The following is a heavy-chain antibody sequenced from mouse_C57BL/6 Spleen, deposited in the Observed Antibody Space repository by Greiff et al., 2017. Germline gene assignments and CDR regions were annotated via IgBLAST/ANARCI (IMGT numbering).Heavy chain of an antibody. CDR3: ARHVGNYAMDY. V-gene: IGHV5-9*01. J-gene: IGHJ4*01. Sequence: EVKLMESGGGLVKPGGSLKLSCAASGFTFSSYTMSWVRQTPEKRLEWVATISGGGGNTYYPDSVKGRFTISRDNAKNTLYLQMSSLRSEDTALDYCARHVGNYAMDYWGQGTSVTVSS. CDR2: ISGGGGNT. CDR1: GFTFSSYT. D-gene: IGHD1-1*02.